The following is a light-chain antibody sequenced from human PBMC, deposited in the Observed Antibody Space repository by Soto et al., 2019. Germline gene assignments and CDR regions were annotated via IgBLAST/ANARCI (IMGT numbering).Light chain of an antibody. V-gene: IGLV1-47*02. CDR3: AAWDDGLLGQV. J-gene: IGLJ1*01. CDR1: SSNVGSNN. Sequence: QSALTRPPSVSGTPGQRVTVSCSGTSSNVGSNNVYWYQQVPGTAPKLLIFYNSQRPSGVPDRFSGSKSGTSASLAISGLRSEDEADYYCAAWDDGLLGQVFGTGTKVTVL. CDR2: YNS.